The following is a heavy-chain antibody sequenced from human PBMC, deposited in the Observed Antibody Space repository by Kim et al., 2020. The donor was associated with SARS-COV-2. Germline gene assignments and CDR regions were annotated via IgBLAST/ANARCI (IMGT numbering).Heavy chain of an antibody. V-gene: IGHV3-15*01. CDR3: TTSYSSSWNYDY. D-gene: IGHD6-13*01. Sequence: GGSLRLSCAASGFTSSNAWMSWVRQAPGKGLEWVGRIKSKTDGGTTDYAAPVKGRFTISRDDSKNTLYLQMNSLKTEDTAVYYCTTSYSSSWNYDYWGQGTLVTVSS. CDR1: GFTSSNAW. J-gene: IGHJ4*02. CDR2: IKSKTDGGTT.